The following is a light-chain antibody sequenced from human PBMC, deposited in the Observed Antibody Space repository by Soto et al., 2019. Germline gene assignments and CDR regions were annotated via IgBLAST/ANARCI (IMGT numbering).Light chain of an antibody. V-gene: IGKV3-11*01. Sequence: EVVLTQSPATLSLSPGERATLSCRASQSVRNFLAWYQQKPGQAPRLLISEATNRAAGIPARFSGSGSGTDFTLIINSLEHEDLGVYYCELRTNWPRGTFGQRNNLEI. CDR2: EAT. J-gene: IGKJ2*02. CDR3: ELRTNWPRGT. CDR1: QSVRNF.